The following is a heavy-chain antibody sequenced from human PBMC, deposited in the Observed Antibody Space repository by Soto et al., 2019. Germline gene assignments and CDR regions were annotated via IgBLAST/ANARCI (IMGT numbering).Heavy chain of an antibody. CDR1: VGSISSGGDY. V-gene: IGHV4-31*03. D-gene: IGHD6-19*01. J-gene: IGHJ6*02. CDR2: IYYSGNT. CDR3: ARETSLANERGWLVGGQYYYGMDV. Sequence: TLSLTCTVSVGSISSGGDYWIWILQHPGKGLEWIGYIYYSGNTYYNPSLKSRVSISVDTSKNQFSLKLSSVTAADTAIYYCARETSLANERGWLVGGQYYYGMDVGGQGSTVTFS.